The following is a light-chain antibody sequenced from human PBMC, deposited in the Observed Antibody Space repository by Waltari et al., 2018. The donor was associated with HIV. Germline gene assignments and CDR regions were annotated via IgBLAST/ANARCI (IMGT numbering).Light chain of an antibody. CDR3: GTWDSSLTIYA. V-gene: IGLV1-51*02. CDR2: ENN. CDR1: SSNSGENY. Sequence: GQRVTISCSGSSSNSGENYVSWYQQLPGTAPKLLIYENNKRPSGIPDRFSGSKSGTSATLGITGLQTGDEADYYCGTWDSSLTIYAFGGGTKVTVL. J-gene: IGLJ1*01.